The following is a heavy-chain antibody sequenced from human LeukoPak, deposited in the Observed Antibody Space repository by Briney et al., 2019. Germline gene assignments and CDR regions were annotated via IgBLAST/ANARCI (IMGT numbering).Heavy chain of an antibody. CDR1: GFTFSTYW. Sequence: GGSLRLSCAASGFTFSTYWMHWVRQAPGKGLMSVSRINSDGTATEYADSVKGRFTISRDNAKNTLYLQMNNLRVEDTAMYYCASPLQSPGYWGQGTLVTVSS. J-gene: IGHJ4*02. CDR3: ASPLQSPGY. V-gene: IGHV3-74*03. CDR2: INSDGTAT. D-gene: IGHD3-9*01.